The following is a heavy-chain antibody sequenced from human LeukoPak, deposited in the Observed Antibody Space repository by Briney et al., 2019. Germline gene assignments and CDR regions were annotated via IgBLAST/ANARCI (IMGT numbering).Heavy chain of an antibody. CDR1: GGSISSYY. J-gene: IGHJ6*02. D-gene: IGHD1-26*01. Sequence: PSETLSLTCTVSGGSISSYYWSWIRQPPGKGLEWIGYIYYSGSTNYNPSLKSRVTISVDTSKNQFSLKLSSVTAADTAVYYCARDLVERARGASYSYYYYVRDVWGQGTTVPVSS. V-gene: IGHV4-59*12. CDR2: IYYSGST. CDR3: ARDLVERARGASYSYYYYVRDV.